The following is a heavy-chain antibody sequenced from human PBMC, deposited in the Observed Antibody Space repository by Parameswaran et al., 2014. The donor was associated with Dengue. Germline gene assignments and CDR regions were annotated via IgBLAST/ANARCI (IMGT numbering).Heavy chain of an antibody. V-gene: IGHV3-23*01. CDR3: AKDPSYSSWRYGMDV. D-gene: IGHD6-6*01. Sequence: VRQAPGRGWSGVSAISGSGGSTYYADSVKGRFTISRDNSKNTLYLQMNSLRAEDTAVYYCAKDPSYSSWRYGMDVWGQGTTVTVSS. J-gene: IGHJ6*02. CDR2: ISGSGGST.